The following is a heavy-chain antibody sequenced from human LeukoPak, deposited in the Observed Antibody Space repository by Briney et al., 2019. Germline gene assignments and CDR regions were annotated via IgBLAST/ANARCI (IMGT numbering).Heavy chain of an antibody. Sequence: GGSLRLACAASRFTFGHYGMHWVRQAPGKGLEWVAFIRYDGSNKYYTDSVKGRFTISRDNSKNTLYLQMNSLRAEDTAVYYCAKDKEQWLPYYFDYWGQGTLVTVSS. CDR3: AKDKEQWLPYYFDY. CDR2: IRYDGSNK. J-gene: IGHJ4*02. D-gene: IGHD6-19*01. CDR1: RFTFGHYG. V-gene: IGHV3-30*02.